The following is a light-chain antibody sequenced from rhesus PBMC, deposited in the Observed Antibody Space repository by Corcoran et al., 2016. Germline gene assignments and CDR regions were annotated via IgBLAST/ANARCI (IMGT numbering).Light chain of an antibody. J-gene: IGKJ4*01. Sequence: ETVMMQSPATLSLSPGERATLSCRASQSVGSTLAWYQQKPGQAPRLLIYYASSRATGIPDRFSGSGSGTEFTLTISSLDPEDVGVYYCQKYNDWPRTFGGGTKVEIK. V-gene: IGKV3-35*02. CDR1: QSVGST. CDR2: YAS. CDR3: QKYNDWPRT.